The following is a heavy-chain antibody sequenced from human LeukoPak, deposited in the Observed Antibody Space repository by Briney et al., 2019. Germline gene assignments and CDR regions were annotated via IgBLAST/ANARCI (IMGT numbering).Heavy chain of an antibody. V-gene: IGHV3-23*01. CDR1: GFTFSSSG. CDR3: ARVGSHCSSTSCYPYYYYGMDV. D-gene: IGHD2-2*01. J-gene: IGHJ6*02. Sequence: GGSLRLSCAASGFTFSSSGMSWVRRAPGKGLEWVSAISNNGDYTYYADSVQGRFTISRDNSKSTLCLQMNSLRAEDTAVYYCARVGSHCSSTSCYPYYYYGMDVWGQGTTVTVSS. CDR2: ISNNGDYT.